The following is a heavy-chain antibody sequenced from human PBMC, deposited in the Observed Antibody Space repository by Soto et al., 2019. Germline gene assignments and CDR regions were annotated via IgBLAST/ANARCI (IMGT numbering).Heavy chain of an antibody. D-gene: IGHD3-22*01. CDR2: ISSSSAYI. CDR3: ARETYDSGGWSPKEGY. Sequence: TGGSLGLSCAASGFTFSSYSMKWVRQAPGKGLEWVSSISSSSAYIFYADSVKGRFTISRDNAKNSLYLQMNSLRAEDTAVYYCARETYDSGGWSPKEGYWGQGALVTVSS. V-gene: IGHV3-21*01. CDR1: GFTFSSYS. J-gene: IGHJ4*02.